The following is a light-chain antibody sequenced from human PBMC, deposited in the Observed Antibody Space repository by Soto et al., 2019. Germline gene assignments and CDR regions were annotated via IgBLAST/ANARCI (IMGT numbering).Light chain of an antibody. CDR2: DVT. Sequence: QSALTQPRSVSASPVQSVTISCTVTSSDVGRYDYVSWYQQHPGKAPKLIVYDVTERPSGVPDRFSGSKSGNTASLTISGLQAEDEADYSCCSFAGSYSYVFGTGTKVTVL. CDR3: CSFAGSYSYV. V-gene: IGLV2-11*01. J-gene: IGLJ1*01. CDR1: SSDVGRYDY.